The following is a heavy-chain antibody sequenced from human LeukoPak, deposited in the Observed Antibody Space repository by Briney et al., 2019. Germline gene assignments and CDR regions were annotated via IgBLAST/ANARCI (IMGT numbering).Heavy chain of an antibody. CDR2: ISRSGDTI. CDR3: ARAAAAAENWFDP. V-gene: IGHV3-11*01. D-gene: IGHD6-13*01. Sequence: GGSLRLSCAATGFTFSDHYMSWIRQAPGKGLEWISYISRSGDTIDYADSVKGRFTISRDNAKNSLYLQMNSLRADDTAVYYCARAAAAAENWFDPWGQGTLVTVSS. J-gene: IGHJ5*02. CDR1: GFTFSDHY.